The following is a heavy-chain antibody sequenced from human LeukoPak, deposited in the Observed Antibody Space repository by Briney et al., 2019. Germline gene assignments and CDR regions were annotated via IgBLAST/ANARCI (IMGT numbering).Heavy chain of an antibody. CDR3: ARAYCGGDCYPLSWYFDP. Sequence: ASAKVSCKASGYTFTSYYMHWVRQAPGQGLEWMGIINPSGGSTSYAQKFQGRVTMTRDTSTSTVYMELSSLRSEDTAVYYCARAYCGGDCYPLSWYFDPWGRGTLVTVSS. V-gene: IGHV1-46*01. D-gene: IGHD2-21*02. CDR1: GYTFTSYY. CDR2: INPSGGST. J-gene: IGHJ2*01.